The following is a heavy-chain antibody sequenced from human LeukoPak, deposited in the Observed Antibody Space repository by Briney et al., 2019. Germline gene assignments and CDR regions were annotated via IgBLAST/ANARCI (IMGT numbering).Heavy chain of an antibody. Sequence: GGSLRLSCAASGVTFSSYWMNWVRQAPGKGLEWVANIKHDGSEKYYVDSVRGRFTISRDNAKNSLYLQMNNLRPQDTAVYYCARDSGSGSNDYFFDYWGQGTLVTVSS. CDR1: GVTFSSYW. CDR3: ARDSGSGSNDYFFDY. J-gene: IGHJ4*02. CDR2: IKHDGSEK. D-gene: IGHD3-10*01. V-gene: IGHV3-7*01.